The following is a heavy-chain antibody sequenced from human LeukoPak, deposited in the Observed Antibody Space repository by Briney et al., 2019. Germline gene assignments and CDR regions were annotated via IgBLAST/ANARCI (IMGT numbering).Heavy chain of an antibody. D-gene: IGHD6-13*01. CDR1: GFTFSSYS. CDR3: ARDYWSSWPKKLKSDY. CDR2: ISSSSSYI. J-gene: IGHJ4*02. V-gene: IGHV3-21*01. Sequence: GGSLRLSCAASGFTFSSYSMNRVRQAPGKGLEWVSSISSSSSYIYYADSAKGRFTISRDNAKNSLYLQMNSLRAEDTAVYYCARDYWSSWPKKLKSDYWGQGTLVTVSS.